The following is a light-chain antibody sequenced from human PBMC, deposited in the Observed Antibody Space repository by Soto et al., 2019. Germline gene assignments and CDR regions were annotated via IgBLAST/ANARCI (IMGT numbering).Light chain of an antibody. Sequence: EIVLTQSPGTLSLSPGERATLSCRASQSVSSSYLAWYQQKPGQAPRLLIYGASSRATGIPDRFSGSGSGTDFTLNISRPEPEDFAVYYCQQYGSSPTFGQGTQVEIK. J-gene: IGKJ1*01. CDR2: GAS. CDR3: QQYGSSPT. V-gene: IGKV3-20*01. CDR1: QSVSSSY.